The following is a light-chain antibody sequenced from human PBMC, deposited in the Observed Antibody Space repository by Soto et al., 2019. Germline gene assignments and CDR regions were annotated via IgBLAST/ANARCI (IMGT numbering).Light chain of an antibody. J-gene: IGKJ1*01. CDR2: RVS. CDR1: QSLVFIDGITY. CDR3: MTGSQWPWT. Sequence: DVVLTQSPLSLAVTLGQPASFSCRASQSLVFIDGITYLNWFQQRPGQSPRRLIYRVSVRDSGVPDRFSGSGSGTDFTLKISSVEAEDVGVYLCMTGSQWPWTFGQGTKVEI. V-gene: IGKV2-30*01.